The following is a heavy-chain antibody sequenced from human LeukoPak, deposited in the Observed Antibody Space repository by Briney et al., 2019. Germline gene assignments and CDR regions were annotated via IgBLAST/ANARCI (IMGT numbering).Heavy chain of an antibody. CDR1: GYTFTSYD. CDR3: ARGQFIAVAASDY. D-gene: IGHD6-19*01. Sequence: GASVKVSCKASGYTFTSYDINWVRQATGQGLEWMGWMNPNSGNTSYAQKFQGRVTMTRNTSISTAYMELSSLRSEDTAVYYCARGQFIAVAASDYWGQGTLVTVSS. J-gene: IGHJ4*02. CDR2: MNPNSGNT. V-gene: IGHV1-8*01.